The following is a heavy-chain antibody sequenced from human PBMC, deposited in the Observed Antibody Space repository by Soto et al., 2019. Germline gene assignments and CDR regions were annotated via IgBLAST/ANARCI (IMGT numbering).Heavy chain of an antibody. CDR2: ISSSGKT. V-gene: IGHV4-39*01. CDR1: GGSFSSNTDY. J-gene: IGHJ4*02. D-gene: IGHD6-13*01. CDR3: ARHIGYTDSSRFDD. Sequence: PSETLSLTCTVSGGSFSSNTDYWGWIRQPPGKGLECIGSISSSGKTYYNPSLKSRVTISVDTSKDQFSLRVNSVTAADAAVYYCARHIGYTDSSRFDDWGPGTLVTVSS.